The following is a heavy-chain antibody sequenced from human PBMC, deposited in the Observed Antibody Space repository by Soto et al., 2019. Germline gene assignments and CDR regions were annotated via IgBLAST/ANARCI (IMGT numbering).Heavy chain of an antibody. D-gene: IGHD5-18*01. V-gene: IGHV3-21*01. CDR2: ISSSSSYI. Sequence: PGGSLRLSCAASGFTFSSYSMNWVRQAPGKGLEWVSSISSSSSYIYYADSVKGRFTISRDNAKNSLYLQMNSLRAEDTAVYYCERDEGLKQMVTHFYYGMDVWGQGTTVTVSS. CDR1: GFTFSSYS. CDR3: ERDEGLKQMVTHFYYGMDV. J-gene: IGHJ6*02.